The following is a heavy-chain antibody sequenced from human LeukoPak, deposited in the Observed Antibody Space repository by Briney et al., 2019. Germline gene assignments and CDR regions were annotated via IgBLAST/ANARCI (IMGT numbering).Heavy chain of an antibody. V-gene: IGHV4-34*01. CDR3: AIVVVVAATTWFDP. Sequence: SETLSLTCAVYGGSFSGYYWSWIRQPPGKGLEWIGEINHSGSTNYNPSLKSRVTISVDTSKNQFSLKLSSVTAADTAVYYCAIVVVVAATTWFDPWGQGTLVTVSS. J-gene: IGHJ5*02. CDR1: GGSFSGYY. CDR2: INHSGST. D-gene: IGHD2-15*01.